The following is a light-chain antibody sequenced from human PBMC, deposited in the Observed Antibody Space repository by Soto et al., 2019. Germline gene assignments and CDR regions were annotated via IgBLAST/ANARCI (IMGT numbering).Light chain of an antibody. CDR3: TSYAGRTPYV. V-gene: IGLV2-8*01. CDR1: SSDVGGYNY. Sequence: QSALTQPPSASGSPGQSVTISCTGTSSDVGGYNYVSWYQQHPGKAPKVMIYEVSKRPSGVPDRFSGSKSGNTASLTVSGLLAEDGADYYCTSYAGRTPYVFGTGTKVTVL. J-gene: IGLJ1*01. CDR2: EVS.